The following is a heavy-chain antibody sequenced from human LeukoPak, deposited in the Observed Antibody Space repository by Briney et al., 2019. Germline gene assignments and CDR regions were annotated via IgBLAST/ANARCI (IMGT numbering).Heavy chain of an antibody. J-gene: IGHJ5*02. D-gene: IGHD2-15*01. CDR2: INLNSGNT. CDR1: GYTFTSYA. V-gene: IGHV1-8*01. CDR3: ARGASPRGVAATLNWFVP. Sequence: ASVKVSSKSSGYTFTSYAINWVRPATGQGLEWMGWINLNSGNTGYAQKSQGRVTMTRNTSIRTAYMELSSLRSEDTAVYYCARGASPRGVAATLNWFVPWGQGTLVTVSS.